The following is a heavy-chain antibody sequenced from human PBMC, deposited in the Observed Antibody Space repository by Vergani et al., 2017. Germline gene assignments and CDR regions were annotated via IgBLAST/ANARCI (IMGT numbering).Heavy chain of an antibody. CDR1: GFTLSRYA. CDR2: ISGSGGST. D-gene: IGHD6-19*01. CDR3: AKEITVAGTSFY. J-gene: IGHJ4*02. V-gene: IGHV3-23*01. Sequence: EVQLLESGGCLVQPGGSLRLSCAASGFTLSRYAMTWVRQAPGKGLEWVSGISGSGGSTYYADSVKGRFTISRDNSKNTVYLQMNSLRAEDTATYYCAKEITVAGTSFYWGQGTLVTVSS.